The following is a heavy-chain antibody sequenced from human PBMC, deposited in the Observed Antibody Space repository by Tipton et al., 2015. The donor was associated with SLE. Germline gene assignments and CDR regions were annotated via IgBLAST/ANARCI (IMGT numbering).Heavy chain of an antibody. CDR2: IYSGVTT. Sequence: SLRLSCTASGFTVSSYYMSWVRQAPGKGLEWVSLIYSGVTTYYADSAKGRFTISRDNSKNTLFLQMNSLRDEDTAVYYCARSSWYDFWSGYYSERYFDLWGRGTLVTVSS. J-gene: IGHJ2*01. V-gene: IGHV3-53*05. D-gene: IGHD3-3*01. CDR3: ARSSWYDFWSGYYSERYFDL. CDR1: GFTVSSYY.